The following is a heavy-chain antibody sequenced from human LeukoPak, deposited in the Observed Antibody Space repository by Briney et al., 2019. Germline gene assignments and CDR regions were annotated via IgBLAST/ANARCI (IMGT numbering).Heavy chain of an antibody. CDR3: AKLTTVVTLADY. Sequence: PGRSLRLSCAASGFTFSSYGMHWVHQAPGKGLEWVAVISYDGSNKYYADSVKGRFTISRDNSKNTLYLQMNSLRAEDTAVYYCAKLTTVVTLADYWGQGTLVTVSS. V-gene: IGHV3-30*18. CDR1: GFTFSSYG. J-gene: IGHJ4*02. CDR2: ISYDGSNK. D-gene: IGHD4-23*01.